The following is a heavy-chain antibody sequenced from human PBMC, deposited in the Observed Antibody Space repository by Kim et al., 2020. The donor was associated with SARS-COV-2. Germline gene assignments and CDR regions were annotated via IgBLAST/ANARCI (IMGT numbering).Heavy chain of an antibody. CDR3: ASSPALLLWFGESLPAY. CDR2: IYYSGST. V-gene: IGHV4-39*07. CDR1: GGSISSSSYY. J-gene: IGHJ4*02. Sequence: SETLSLTCTVSGGSISSSSYYWGWIRQPPGKGLEWIGSIYYSGSTYYNPSLKSRVTISVDTSKNQFSLKLSSVTAADTAVYYCASSPALLLWFGESLPAYWGQGTLGTVSS. D-gene: IGHD3-10*01.